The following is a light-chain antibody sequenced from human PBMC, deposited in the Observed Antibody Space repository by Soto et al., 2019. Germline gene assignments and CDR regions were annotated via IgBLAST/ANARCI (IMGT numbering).Light chain of an antibody. CDR2: ATS. J-gene: IGKJ1*01. CDR3: QQSNSFPWT. V-gene: IGKV1-12*01. Sequence: DIQMTQSPSSVSASLGDRVTITCRASQDISSWLAWYQQKPGKAPKLLNYATSSLQSGVPSRFSVSGSGTDVTLTISSLQPEDFATDYCQQSNSFPWTFGQGTKVEVK. CDR1: QDISSW.